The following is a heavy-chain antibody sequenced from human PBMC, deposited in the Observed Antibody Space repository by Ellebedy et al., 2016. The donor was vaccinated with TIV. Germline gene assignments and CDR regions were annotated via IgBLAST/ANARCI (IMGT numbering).Heavy chain of an antibody. Sequence: GGSLRLSCAASGFTFSSYWMQWVRQVPGRGLVWVSRINSDGSSTSYADSVKGRFTISRDNSKNTLYLQMNSLRAEDTAVYYCAKDPAAANGDYWGQGTLVTVSS. CDR2: INSDGSST. J-gene: IGHJ4*02. D-gene: IGHD6-13*01. CDR3: AKDPAAANGDY. V-gene: IGHV3-74*01. CDR1: GFTFSSYW.